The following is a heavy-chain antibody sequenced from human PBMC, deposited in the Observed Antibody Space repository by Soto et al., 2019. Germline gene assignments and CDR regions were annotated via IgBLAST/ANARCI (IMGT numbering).Heavy chain of an antibody. D-gene: IGHD3-10*01. Sequence: EVQLVESGGGLVQPGGSLRLSCAASGLTFSNYWMSWVRQAPGKGLEWVANLKQDGSEKYYVDSVKGRFTISRDNAKNSRNLQRNSLRAEDTAVYYCARGSAGDYWGQGTLVTVSS. J-gene: IGHJ4*02. V-gene: IGHV3-7*01. CDR2: LKQDGSEK. CDR1: GLTFSNYW. CDR3: ARGSAGDY.